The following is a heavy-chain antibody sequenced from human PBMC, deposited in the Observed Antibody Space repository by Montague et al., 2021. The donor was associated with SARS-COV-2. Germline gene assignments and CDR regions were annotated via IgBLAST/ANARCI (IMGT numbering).Heavy chain of an antibody. V-gene: IGHV3-48*03. J-gene: IGHJ6*02. D-gene: IGHD3-3*01. CDR2: ISSSGSTI. CDR1: GFTFSSYE. Sequence: SLRLSCAASGFTFSSYEMNWVRQAPGKGLEWVSYISSSGSTIYYADSVKGRFTISRDNAKNSLYLQMNSPRAEDTAVYYCARKSGYYYYYGMDVWGQGTTVTVSS. CDR3: ARKSGYYYYYGMDV.